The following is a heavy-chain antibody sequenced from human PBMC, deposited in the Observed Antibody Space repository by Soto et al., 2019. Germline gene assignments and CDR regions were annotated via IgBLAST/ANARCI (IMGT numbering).Heavy chain of an antibody. CDR1: GFTFSSYA. Sequence: EVQLVESGEGLVQPGGSLRLSCAASGFTFSSYAMHWVRQAPGKGLEYVSAISSNGGSTYYADSVKGRFTISRDNSKNTLYLQMGSLRAEDMAVYYCARGPYWYFVLWGRGTLVTVSS. CDR2: ISSNGGST. J-gene: IGHJ2*01. CDR3: ARGPYWYFVL. V-gene: IGHV3-64*02.